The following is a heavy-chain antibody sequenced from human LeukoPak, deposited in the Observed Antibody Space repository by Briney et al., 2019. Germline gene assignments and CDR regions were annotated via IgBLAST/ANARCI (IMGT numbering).Heavy chain of an antibody. CDR2: IYWNDDK. V-gene: IGHV2-5*01. Sequence: SGPTLVNPTQTLTLTCTFSGFSLSTSGVGVGWIRQPPGKALEWLALIYWNDDKRYSPSLKSRLTITKDTSKNQVVLTMTNMDPVDTATYYYAHINLGYDPRTLYYFDYWGQGTLVTVSS. J-gene: IGHJ4*02. CDR3: AHINLGYDPRTLYYFDY. D-gene: IGHD2-15*01. CDR1: GFSLSTSGVG.